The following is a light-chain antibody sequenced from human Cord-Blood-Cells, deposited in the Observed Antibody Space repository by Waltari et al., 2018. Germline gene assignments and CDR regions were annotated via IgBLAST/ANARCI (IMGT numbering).Light chain of an antibody. CDR3: LLYYGGAWV. Sequence: QTVVTQEPSLTVSPGGTVTLTCASSTGAVPSGYYPNWFQQKPGQAPRALIYSKSNKHSWTPARFSGSLLGGKAALTLSGVQPEDEAEYYCLLYYGGAWVFGGGTKLTVL. CDR2: SKS. CDR1: TGAVPSGYY. J-gene: IGLJ3*02. V-gene: IGLV7-43*01.